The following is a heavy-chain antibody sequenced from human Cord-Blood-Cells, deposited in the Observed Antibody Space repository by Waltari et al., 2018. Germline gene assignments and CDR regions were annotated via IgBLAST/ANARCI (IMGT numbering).Heavy chain of an antibody. V-gene: IGHV1-24*01. J-gene: IGHJ1*01. CDR2: FDPEDGET. CDR3: ATWGGRSYYGSGSYEYFQH. Sequence: QVQLVQTGAEVKQPGASVKVSCKVSGYTLTELSILWVRQAPGNGPEWMGGFDPEDGETIYAQKFQGRVTMTEDTSTDTAYMELSSLRSEDTAVYYCATWGGRSYYGSGSYEYFQHWGQGTLVTVSS. CDR1: GYTLTELS. D-gene: IGHD3-10*01.